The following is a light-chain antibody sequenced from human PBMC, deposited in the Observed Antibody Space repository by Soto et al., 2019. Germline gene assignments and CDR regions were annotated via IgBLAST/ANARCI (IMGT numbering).Light chain of an antibody. Sequence: EIVMTQSPATLSVSPGERATLSCRASQSVSSNLAWYQQKPGQAPRLLIYGASTRAPGIPARFSGSGSGTQFPLTISSLQSEDFAVYYCQQYNKWPGTFGPGTNVAIK. J-gene: IGKJ3*01. CDR3: QQYNKWPGT. V-gene: IGKV3-15*01. CDR1: QSVSSN. CDR2: GAS.